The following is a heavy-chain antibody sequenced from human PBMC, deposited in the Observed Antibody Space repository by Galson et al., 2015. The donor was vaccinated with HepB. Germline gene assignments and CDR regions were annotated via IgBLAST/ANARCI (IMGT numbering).Heavy chain of an antibody. J-gene: IGHJ4*02. CDR2: ISNSGNTI. D-gene: IGHD1/OR15-1a*01. Sequence: SLRLSCAASGFIFRDCYMSWIRQAPGKGLEWISYISNSGNTIYYADSVKGRFTISRDHARNSLYLQMKSLRADDTAVYYCARGNNPNYWGQGTLVTVSS. CDR1: GFIFRDCY. V-gene: IGHV3-11*01. CDR3: ARGNNPNY.